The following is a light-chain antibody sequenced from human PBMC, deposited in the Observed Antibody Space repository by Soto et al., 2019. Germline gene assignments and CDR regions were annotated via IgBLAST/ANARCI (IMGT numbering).Light chain of an antibody. CDR2: TTS. J-gene: IGKJ1*01. CDR1: QPISDY. Sequence: DIQMTQSPSSLSASVGDRVTITCRTSQPISDYLNWYQQKPGKAPTLLIYTTSNLQSGVPSRFSGSGSATHFTLTTSSLQPEDFATYYCQQHYNTPRTFGQGTKVEI. CDR3: QQHYNTPRT. V-gene: IGKV1-39*01.